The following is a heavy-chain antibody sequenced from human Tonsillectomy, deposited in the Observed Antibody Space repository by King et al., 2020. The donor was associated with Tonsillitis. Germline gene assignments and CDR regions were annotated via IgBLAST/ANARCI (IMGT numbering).Heavy chain of an antibody. V-gene: IGHV1-69*01. D-gene: IGHD5-24*01. CDR2: VIPLFGTS. Sequence: VQLVESGAEVKKPGSSVKVSCKASGGTFSSYVIHWVRQAPGEGLEWLGGVIPLFGTSNYAPQFQGRVTITADESTSTAYMELSSLSSEDTAVYYCAACRDGYNYAFDIWGQGTLVTVSA. J-gene: IGHJ3*02. CDR1: GGTFSSYV. CDR3: AACRDGYNYAFDI.